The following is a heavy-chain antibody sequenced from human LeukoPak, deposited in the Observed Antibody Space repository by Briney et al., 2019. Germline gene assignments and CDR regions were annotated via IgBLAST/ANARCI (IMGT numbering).Heavy chain of an antibody. J-gene: IGHJ5*02. CDR1: GGTFSSYA. D-gene: IGHD3-3*01. CDR3: ARGYDFWSGYYSWFDP. V-gene: IGHV1-69*13. CDR2: IIPIFGTA. Sequence: SVKVSCKASGGTFSSYAISWVRQAPGQGLEWMGGIIPIFGTANYAQKFQGRVTITADESTSTAYMELSSLRSEDTAVYYCARGYDFWSGYYSWFDPWGQGTLVTVTS.